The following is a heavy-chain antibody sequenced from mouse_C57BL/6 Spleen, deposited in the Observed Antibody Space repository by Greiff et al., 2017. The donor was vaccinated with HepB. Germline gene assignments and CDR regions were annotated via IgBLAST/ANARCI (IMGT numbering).Heavy chain of an antibody. J-gene: IGHJ2*01. CDR2: IYPGDGDT. V-gene: IGHV1-82*01. CDR3: ARGGYWDGD. D-gene: IGHD4-1*01. Sequence: QVTLKESGPELVKPGASVKISCKASGYAFSSSWMNWVKQRPGKGLEWIGRIYPGDGDTNYNGKFKGKATLTADKSSSTAYMQLSSLTSEDSAVYFCARGGYWDGDWGQGTTLTVSS. CDR1: GYAFSSSW.